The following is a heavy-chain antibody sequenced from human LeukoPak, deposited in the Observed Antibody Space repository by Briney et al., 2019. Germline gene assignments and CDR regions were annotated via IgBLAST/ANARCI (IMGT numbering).Heavy chain of an antibody. V-gene: IGHV3-11*03. D-gene: IGHD3-10*01. CDR1: GFIFSDYS. CDR3: ATYYYASGSSD. J-gene: IGHJ4*02. Sequence: TGGSLRLSCAASGFIFSDYSMSWIRQAPGKGREWVSYISTHSTYTHYADSVRGRFTISRDNAKNSLYLQMNSLRAEDTAVYYCATYYYASGSSDWGQGTLVTVSS. CDR2: ISTHSTYT.